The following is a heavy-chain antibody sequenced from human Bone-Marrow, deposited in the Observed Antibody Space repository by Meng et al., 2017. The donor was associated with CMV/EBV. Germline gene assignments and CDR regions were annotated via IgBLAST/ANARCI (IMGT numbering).Heavy chain of an antibody. V-gene: IGHV4-30-4*08. Sequence: SETLSLTCTASGGSISSGDYYWSWIRQPPGKGLEWIGYIYYSGSTYYNPSLKSRVTISVDTSKNQFSLKLSSVTAADTAVYYCARGYCSSTSCPDAFAIWGQGPMVTGSS. D-gene: IGHD2-2*01. J-gene: IGHJ3*02. CDR3: ARGYCSSTSCPDAFAI. CDR2: IYYSGST. CDR1: GGSISSGDYY.